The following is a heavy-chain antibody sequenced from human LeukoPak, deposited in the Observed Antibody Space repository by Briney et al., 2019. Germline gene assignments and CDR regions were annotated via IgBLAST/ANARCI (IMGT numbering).Heavy chain of an antibody. J-gene: IGHJ4*02. V-gene: IGHV4-38-2*02. CDR1: GYFISSGDF. Sequence: SETLSLTRTVSGYFISSGDFWGWIRQPPGKRLEWIGAISRSGSAHYNPSLKSRVAISVDTSKSHFSLKLSSVTAADTAVYYCARGGGEAYIFDHWGQGTLVAVSS. CDR2: ISRSGSA. CDR3: ARGGGEAYIFDH. D-gene: IGHD3-16*01.